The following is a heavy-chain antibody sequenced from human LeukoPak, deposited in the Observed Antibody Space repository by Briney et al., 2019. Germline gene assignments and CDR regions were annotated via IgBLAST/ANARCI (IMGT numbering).Heavy chain of an antibody. D-gene: IGHD3-10*01. CDR1: GYTFTGYY. CDR2: INPNSGGT. Sequence: GASVKVSCKASGYTFTGYYMHWVRQAPGQGLEWMGWINPNSGGTNYAQKFQGRVTMTRDTSISTAYMELSRLRSDDTAVYYCARETPYGLGISYFDYWGQGTLVTVSS. J-gene: IGHJ4*02. CDR3: ARETPYGLGISYFDY. V-gene: IGHV1-2*02.